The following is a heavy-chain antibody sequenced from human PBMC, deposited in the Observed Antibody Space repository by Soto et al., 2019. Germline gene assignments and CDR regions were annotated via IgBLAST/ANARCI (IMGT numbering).Heavy chain of an antibody. J-gene: IGHJ3*02. Sequence: QVRLVESGGGVVQPGRSLRLSCAASGFTFSSYGMHWVRQAPGKGLEWVAVISYDGSNKYYADSVKGRFTISRDNSKNTLYLQMNSLRAEDTAVYYCAKYTPKTTVGPFDAFDIWGQGTMVTVSS. V-gene: IGHV3-30*18. CDR3: AKYTPKTTVGPFDAFDI. CDR2: ISYDGSNK. CDR1: GFTFSSYG. D-gene: IGHD4-17*01.